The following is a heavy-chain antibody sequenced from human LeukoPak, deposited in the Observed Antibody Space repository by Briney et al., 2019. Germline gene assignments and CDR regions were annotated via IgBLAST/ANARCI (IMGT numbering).Heavy chain of an antibody. J-gene: IGHJ6*03. CDR2: ISWDGGSA. CDR3: ARSVWYWNDLRGDYYMDV. V-gene: IGHV3-43D*03. CDR1: GFTFDDYA. D-gene: IGHD1-1*01. Sequence: GGSLRLSCAAPGFTFDDYAMHWVRQAPGKGLEWVSLISWDGGSAYYADSVKGRFTISRDNSKNSLYLQMNSLRAEDTALYYCARSVWYWNDLRGDYYMDVWGKGTTVTVSS.